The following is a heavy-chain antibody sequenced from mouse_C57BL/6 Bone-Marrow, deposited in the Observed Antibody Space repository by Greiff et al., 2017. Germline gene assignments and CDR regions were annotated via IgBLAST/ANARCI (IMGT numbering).Heavy chain of an antibody. CDR1: GYTFTSYW. CDR2: IDPSDSYT. V-gene: IGHV1-69*01. Sequence: QVQLQQPGAKLVMPGASVKLSCKASGYTFTSYWMHWVKQRPGQGLEWIGEIDPSDSYTNYNQKFKGKSTLTVDKSSSTAYMQLSSLTSEDSAVYYCARRYDYLFAYWGQGTLVTVSA. CDR3: ARRYDYLFAY. J-gene: IGHJ3*01. D-gene: IGHD2-4*01.